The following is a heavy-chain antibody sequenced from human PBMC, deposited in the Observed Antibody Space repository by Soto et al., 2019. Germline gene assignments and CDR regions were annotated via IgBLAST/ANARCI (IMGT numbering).Heavy chain of an antibody. CDR2: INHSGST. Sequence: SETLSLTCAVYGGSFSGYYWSWIRQPPGKGLEWIGEINHSGSTNYNPSLKSRVTISVDTSKNQFSLKLSSVTAADTAVYYCARGENVVVVAAKGFDYWGQGTLVTVSS. J-gene: IGHJ4*02. D-gene: IGHD2-15*01. CDR1: GGSFSGYY. V-gene: IGHV4-34*01. CDR3: ARGENVVVVAAKGFDY.